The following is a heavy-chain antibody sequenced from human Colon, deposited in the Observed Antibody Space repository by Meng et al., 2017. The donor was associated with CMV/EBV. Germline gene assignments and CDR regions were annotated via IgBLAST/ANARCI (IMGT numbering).Heavy chain of an antibody. V-gene: IGHV3-33*01. CDR2: IWYDGSQT. CDR3: ARERLGTLRYYFDH. Sequence: GESLKISCAASGFIFTNYGMHWVRQAPGRGLQWVAAIWYDGSQTHYEDSVKGRFTISRDNAKNTVHLEMNSLRDGDTAVYYCARERLGTLRYYFDHWGQGDLVTVSS. D-gene: IGHD4-23*01. J-gene: IGHJ4*02. CDR1: GFIFTNYG.